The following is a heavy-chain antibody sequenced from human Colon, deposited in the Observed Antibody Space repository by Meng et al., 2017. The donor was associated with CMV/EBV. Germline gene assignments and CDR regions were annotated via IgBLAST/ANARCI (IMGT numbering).Heavy chain of an antibody. V-gene: IGHV3-23*01. J-gene: IGHJ4*02. CDR2: ISGDSVDT. D-gene: IGHD2-8*01. Sequence: GALKISCAASGFTFSNYEMSWVRQAPGKGLEWVASISGDSVDTYFGDSVRGRFAISRDVSKNTVFLQMHSLRVEDTALYFCARRHGRYFDYWGQGTVVTVSS. CDR1: GFTFSNYE. CDR3: ARRHGRYFDY.